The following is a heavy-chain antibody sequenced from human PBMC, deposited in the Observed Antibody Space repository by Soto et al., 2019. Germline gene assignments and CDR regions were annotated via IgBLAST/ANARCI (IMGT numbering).Heavy chain of an antibody. J-gene: IGHJ2*01. Sequence: PSETLSLTCTVSTASVNIYYWSWLRQPAGKGLEWIGRLYANENTDYNPSLRSRVTISVDTKRQFSLKLSSVTAADTAVYYCARDHPNWYFDLWGRGTPVTVSS. CDR1: TASVNIYY. CDR2: LYANENT. V-gene: IGHV4-4*07. CDR3: ARDHPNWYFDL.